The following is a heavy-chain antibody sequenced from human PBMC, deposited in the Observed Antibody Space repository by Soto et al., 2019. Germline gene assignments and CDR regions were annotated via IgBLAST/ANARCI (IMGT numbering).Heavy chain of an antibody. D-gene: IGHD1-1*01. J-gene: IGHJ4*02. CDR2: ITGSGSVM. V-gene: IGHV3-11*01. CDR3: ARADWQRRDWNDPFDY. CDR1: GFTFSDYY. Sequence: GGSLRLSCEASGFTFSDYYMAWIRQAPGKGLEWVSYITGSGSVMYYADSVKGRCTISRDNARNKLFLHIRSLRAEDTAVYYCARADWQRRDWNDPFDYWGQGT.